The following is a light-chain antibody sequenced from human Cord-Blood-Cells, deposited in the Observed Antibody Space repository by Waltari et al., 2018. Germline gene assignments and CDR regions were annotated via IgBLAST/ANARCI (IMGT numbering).Light chain of an antibody. J-gene: IGLJ2*01. CDR2: YKSDSDK. CDR1: SGIYVATYR. Sequence: QAVLTQPSSLSASPASSASLTCPLPSGIYVATYRTYWSQQTPGSPPQYLLRYKSDSDKQQGSGVPSRFSGSKDASANAGILLISGLQSEDEADYYCMIWHSSSVVFGGGTKLTVL. V-gene: IGLV5-45*02. CDR3: MIWHSSSVV.